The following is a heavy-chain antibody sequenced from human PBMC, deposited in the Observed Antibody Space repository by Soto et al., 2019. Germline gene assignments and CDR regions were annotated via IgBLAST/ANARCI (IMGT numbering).Heavy chain of an antibody. V-gene: IGHV4-31*03. Sequence: QVQLQESGPGLVKPSQTLSLTCTVSGGSISSGGYYWSWIRQHPGKGLEWIGYIYYIGSTYYNPSPKSRDSTSLDTSKNHSSLKRSSVSAAETGVYYSARALLYRGFNGLDVWGQGTTVTVSS. CDR1: GGSISSGGYY. CDR2: IYYIGST. D-gene: IGHD3-10*01. J-gene: IGHJ6*02. CDR3: ARALLYRGFNGLDV.